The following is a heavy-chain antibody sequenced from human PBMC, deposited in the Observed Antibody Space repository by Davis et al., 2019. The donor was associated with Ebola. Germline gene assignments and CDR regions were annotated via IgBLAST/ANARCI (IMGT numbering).Heavy chain of an antibody. V-gene: IGHV3-21*01. D-gene: IGHD3-22*01. Sequence: GESLKISCAASGFTFSTYSMSWVRQAPGKGLEWVSSISSDSDYIYYADSAKGRFTISRDNAKNTLYLQMNSLRAEDTAVYYCARDATYYFDTSGYYTAPNDAFDIWGQGTMITVSS. CDR3: ARDATYYFDTSGYYTAPNDAFDI. J-gene: IGHJ3*02. CDR2: ISSDSDYI. CDR1: GFTFSTYS.